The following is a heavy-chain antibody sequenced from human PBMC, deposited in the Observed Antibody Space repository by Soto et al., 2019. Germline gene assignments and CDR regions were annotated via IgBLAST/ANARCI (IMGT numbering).Heavy chain of an antibody. Sequence: SETLSLTCTVSGGSISSYYWSWIRQPAGKGLEWIGRIYTSGSTNYNPSLKSRVTMSVDTSKNQFSLKLSSVTAADTAVYYCAAEWGAPGDYYYGMDVWGQGTTVTVAS. CDR1: GGSISSYY. CDR2: IYTSGST. V-gene: IGHV4-4*07. J-gene: IGHJ6*02. CDR3: AAEWGAPGDYYYGMDV. D-gene: IGHD1-26*01.